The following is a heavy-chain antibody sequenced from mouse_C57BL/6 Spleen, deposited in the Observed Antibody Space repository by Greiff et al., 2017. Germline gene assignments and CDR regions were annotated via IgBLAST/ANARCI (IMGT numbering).Heavy chain of an antibody. J-gene: IGHJ1*03. Sequence: EVMLVESGGGLVQPGGSLKLSCAASGFTFSDYYMYWVRQTPEKRLEWVAYISNGGGSTYYPDTVKGRFTISRDNAKNTLYLQMSRLKSEDTAMYYCARPMVTTDWYFDVWGTGTTVTVSS. CDR2: ISNGGGST. D-gene: IGHD2-2*01. V-gene: IGHV5-12*01. CDR3: ARPMVTTDWYFDV. CDR1: GFTFSDYY.